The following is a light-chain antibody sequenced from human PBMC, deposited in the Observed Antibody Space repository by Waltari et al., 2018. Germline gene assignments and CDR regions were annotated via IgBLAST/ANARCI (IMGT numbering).Light chain of an antibody. CDR1: HGISDN. V-gene: IGKV3-15*01. Sequence: EVVMTQSPATLSVSPGERATLSCRASHGISDNLAWYQQKTGQPPRLLLYGAFTRATGIPARFTGRGSGTEFTLTISSLQSEDSAVYYCQQYNRWPPITFGQGTRLEIK. CDR2: GAF. J-gene: IGKJ5*01. CDR3: QQYNRWPPIT.